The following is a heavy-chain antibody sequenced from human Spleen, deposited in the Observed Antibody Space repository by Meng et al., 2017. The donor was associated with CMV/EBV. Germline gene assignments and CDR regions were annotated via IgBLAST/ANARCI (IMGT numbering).Heavy chain of an antibody. Sequence: GESLKISCAASGFTFSTYWMSWVRQAPGKGPEWVANIKQDGSEKYYVDSVKGRFTISRDNAKNSLYLQMNSLRAEDTAVYYCAGGWSFDYWGQGTLVTVSS. J-gene: IGHJ4*02. CDR1: GFTFSTYW. D-gene: IGHD2-15*01. CDR3: AGGWSFDY. CDR2: IKQDGSEK. V-gene: IGHV3-7*01.